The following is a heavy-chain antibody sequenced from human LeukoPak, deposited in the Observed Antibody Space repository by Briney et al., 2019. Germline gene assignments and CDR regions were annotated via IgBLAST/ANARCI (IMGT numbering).Heavy chain of an antibody. J-gene: IGHJ4*02. V-gene: IGHV3-23*01. D-gene: IGHD2-15*01. CDR3: ARDGWFDY. CDR2: ISGSGGST. CDR1: GFTFSSYG. Sequence: GGTLRLSCAASGFTFSSYGMSWVRQAPGKGLEWVSAISGSGGSTYYADSVKGRFTISSDNAKNSLYLQMNSLRAEDTAVYYCARDGWFDYCGQGTLVTVSS.